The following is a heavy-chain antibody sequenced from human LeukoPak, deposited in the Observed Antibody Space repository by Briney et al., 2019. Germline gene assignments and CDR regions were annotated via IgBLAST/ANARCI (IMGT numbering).Heavy chain of an antibody. Sequence: ASVKVSCKASGYTFTGYYMHWVRQAPGQGLEWMGWINPNSGGTNYAQKFQGRVTMTRDTSISTAYMELSRLRSDDTAVYYCAREGYDFVSWFDPWGQGTLVTVSS. CDR1: GYTFTGYY. CDR2: INPNSGGT. J-gene: IGHJ5*02. V-gene: IGHV1-2*02. D-gene: IGHD2-2*01. CDR3: AREGYDFVSWFDP.